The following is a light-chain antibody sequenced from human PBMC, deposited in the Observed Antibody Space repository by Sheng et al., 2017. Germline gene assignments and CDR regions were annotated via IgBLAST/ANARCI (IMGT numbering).Light chain of an antibody. Sequence: NSMLTQPHSVSESPGKTITISCTNYVQWYQQRPGSSPITVIYEDNQRPSGVPDRFSGSIDSSSNSASLTISGLKTEDEADYYCQSYDTTIHNYVFGTGTKVTVL. CDR2: EDN. CDR1: NY. J-gene: IGLJ1*01. V-gene: IGLV6-57*01. CDR3: QSYDTTIHNYV.